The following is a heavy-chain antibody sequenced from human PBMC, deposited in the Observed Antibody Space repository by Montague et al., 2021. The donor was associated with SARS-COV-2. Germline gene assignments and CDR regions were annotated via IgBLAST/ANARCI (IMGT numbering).Heavy chain of an antibody. J-gene: IGHJ3*02. D-gene: IGHD3-9*01. Sequence: SETLSLTCSVSGGSISSGTYYWGWVRQPPGKEPEWIGSIHYSGITHYNSSLRSRLAISIDTSNNQFSLNLNSLIAADTGLYYCARHKRTPEYYDPLTAGPPDVFDIWGQGTLVTVSS. CDR3: ARHKRTPEYYDPLTAGPPDVFDI. V-gene: IGHV4-39*01. CDR1: GGSISSGTYY. CDR2: IHYSGIT.